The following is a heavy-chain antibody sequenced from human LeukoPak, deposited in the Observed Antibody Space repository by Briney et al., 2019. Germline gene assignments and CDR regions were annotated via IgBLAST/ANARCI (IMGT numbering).Heavy chain of an antibody. CDR2: ISTSGST. D-gene: IGHD3-16*01. J-gene: IGHJ6*03. CDR1: GGSISSYY. Sequence: PSETLSLTCTVSGGSISSYYWSWIRQPAGKGLESIGHISTSGSTNYNPSLKSRVTISVHTSKNQFSLKLSSVTAADTAVYYCARETSQKGAHYMDVWGKGTTVTISS. CDR3: ARETSQKGAHYMDV. V-gene: IGHV4-4*07.